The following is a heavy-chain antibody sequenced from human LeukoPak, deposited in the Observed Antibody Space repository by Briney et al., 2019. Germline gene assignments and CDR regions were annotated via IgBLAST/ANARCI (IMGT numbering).Heavy chain of an antibody. J-gene: IGHJ1*01. Sequence: GGSLRLSCAASGFTFSSYWMSWVRQAPGKGLEWVANIKQGGSEKYYVDSVKGRFPISRDNAKNSLYLQMNSLRAEDTAVYYSSLEGSSWYRYFQHWGQGTLVTVSS. CDR3: SLEGSSWYRYFQH. V-gene: IGHV3-7*05. CDR1: GFTFSSYW. CDR2: IKQGGSEK. D-gene: IGHD6-13*01.